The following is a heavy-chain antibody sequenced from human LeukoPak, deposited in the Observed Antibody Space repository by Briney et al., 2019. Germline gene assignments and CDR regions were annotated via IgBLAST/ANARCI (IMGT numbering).Heavy chain of an antibody. D-gene: IGHD2-2*01. CDR3: ARGSAVPAAIYYYYYMDV. CDR1: GYTFTGYY. Sequence: GASVKVSCKASGYTFTGYYMHWVRQAPGQGLEWMGWINPNSGGTNYAQKFQGRVTMTRDTSISTAYMELSRLRSDDTAVYYCARGSAVPAAIYYYYYMDVWGKGTTVTVSS. J-gene: IGHJ6*03. CDR2: INPNSGGT. V-gene: IGHV1-2*02.